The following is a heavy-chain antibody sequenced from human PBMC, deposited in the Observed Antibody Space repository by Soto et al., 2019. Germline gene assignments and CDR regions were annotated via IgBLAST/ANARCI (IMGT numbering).Heavy chain of an antibody. CDR3: ARDPYGDHHWCGFDP. V-gene: IGHV1-18*01. CDR2: ISAYNGNT. Sequence: QVQLVQSGAEVKKPGASVKVSCKASGYTFTSYGISWVRQAPGQGLEWMGWISAYNGNTNYAQKLQGRVTMTTDTSTSTAYMKLRSLRSDDTAVYYCARDPYGDHHWCGFDPWGQGTLVTVSS. CDR1: GYTFTSYG. J-gene: IGHJ5*02. D-gene: IGHD4-17*01.